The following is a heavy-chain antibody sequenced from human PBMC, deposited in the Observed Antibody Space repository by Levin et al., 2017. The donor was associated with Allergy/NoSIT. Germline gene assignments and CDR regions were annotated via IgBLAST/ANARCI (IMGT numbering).Heavy chain of an antibody. Sequence: GGSLRLSCAASGFTYSNSWMTWVRQAPGKGLEGVALINQDGSQRYYVDSVKGRFTISRDNSKKSLYLQMNTLRVDDTAVYYCARELDKGGARRGDWFDTWGQGTQVTVSS. CDR2: INQDGSQR. J-gene: IGHJ5*02. CDR1: GFTYSNSW. D-gene: IGHD6-6*01. V-gene: IGHV3-7*01. CDR3: ARELDKGGARRGDWFDT.